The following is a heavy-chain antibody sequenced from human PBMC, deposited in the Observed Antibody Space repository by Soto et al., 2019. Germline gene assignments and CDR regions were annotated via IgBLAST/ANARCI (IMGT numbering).Heavy chain of an antibody. D-gene: IGHD4-17*01. V-gene: IGHV1-69*01. J-gene: IGHJ4*02. CDR2: VISLFGTA. CDR1: GGTFSSHS. CDR3: AREVGYGDFSAALLD. Sequence: VQLMQSGAEVKKPGSSVTVSCTASGGTFSSHSINWVRQAPGQGLEWMGGVISLFGTANYAHNFKGRVTITADQSTSTAYMELNSLRSDDTAVYYCAREVGYGDFSAALLDWGQGTQVTVSS.